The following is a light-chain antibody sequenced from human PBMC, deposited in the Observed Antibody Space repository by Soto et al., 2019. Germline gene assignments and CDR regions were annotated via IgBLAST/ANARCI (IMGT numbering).Light chain of an antibody. CDR2: YDD. CDR1: SFNVGNNA. J-gene: IGLJ2*01. V-gene: IGLV1-36*01. Sequence: QSVLTQPPSVSEAPRQRVTISCSGSSFNVGNNAVNWYQQLPGKAPKLLIYYDDLLPSGVSDRFSGSKSGTSASLAISGLQSEDEADYYCAVWDDSLNGVVFGGGTKVTVL. CDR3: AVWDDSLNGVV.